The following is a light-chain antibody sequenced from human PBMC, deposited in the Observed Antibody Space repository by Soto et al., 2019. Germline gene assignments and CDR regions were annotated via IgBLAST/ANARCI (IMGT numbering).Light chain of an antibody. J-gene: IGLJ2*01. CDR1: SSNIGSNY. CDR3: AAWDDSLRAPV. Sequence: QSVLTQPPSASATPGQRITISCFGSSSNIGSNYGYWYQQLPGTAPKLLISRDDERPSGVPDRFSGSKSGTSASLAISGVWSEDEADYFCAAWDDSLRAPVFGGGTKVTVL. CDR2: RDD. V-gene: IGLV1-47*03.